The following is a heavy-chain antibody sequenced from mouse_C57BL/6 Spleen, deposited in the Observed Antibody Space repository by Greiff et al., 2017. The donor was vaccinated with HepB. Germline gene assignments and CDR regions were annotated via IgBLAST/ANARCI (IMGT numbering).Heavy chain of an antibody. J-gene: IGHJ1*03. CDR3: ARYRSSYPWYFDV. CDR2: IYPGGGYT. CDR1: GYTFTNYW. Sequence: QVQLQQSGAELVRPGTSVKMSCKASGYTFTNYWIGWAKQRPGHGLEWIGDIYPGGGYTNYNEEFKGKATLTADKSSSTAYMQFSSLTSEDSAIYYCARYRSSYPWYFDVWGTGTTVTVSS. D-gene: IGHD1-1*01. V-gene: IGHV1-63*01.